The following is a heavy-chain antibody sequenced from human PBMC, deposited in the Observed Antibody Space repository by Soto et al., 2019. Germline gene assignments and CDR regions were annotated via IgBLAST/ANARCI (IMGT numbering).Heavy chain of an antibody. D-gene: IGHD5-18*01. Sequence: GGSLRLSCAASGLSFSSDTMNWIRQAPGKGLEWVSSISSAGSYIYYADSVKGRFTVSRDNAKNSLYLQMNSLRAEDTAMYYCARDVETSMDGLNYFDPWGQGTLVTVSS. CDR2: ISSAGSYI. V-gene: IGHV3-21*01. CDR1: GLSFSSDT. J-gene: IGHJ5*02. CDR3: ARDVETSMDGLNYFDP.